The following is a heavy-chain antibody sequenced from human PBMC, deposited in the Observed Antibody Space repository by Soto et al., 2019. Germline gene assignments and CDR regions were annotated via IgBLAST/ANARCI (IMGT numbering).Heavy chain of an antibody. Sequence: EVQLLESGGGLVQPGGSLRLSCAASGFTFSGYAMSWVRQAPGKGLECVSVISGSGDDTYYADSVKGRFTISRHNSKNTLYLQMNSLRAEDTAVYYCATTLVGSLSEAFDIWGLGTMVTVSS. CDR2: ISGSGDDT. CDR3: ATTLVGSLSEAFDI. V-gene: IGHV3-23*01. CDR1: GFTFSGYA. D-gene: IGHD1-26*01. J-gene: IGHJ3*02.